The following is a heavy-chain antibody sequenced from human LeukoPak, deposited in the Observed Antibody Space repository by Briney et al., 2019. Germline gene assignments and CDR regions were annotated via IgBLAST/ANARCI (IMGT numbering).Heavy chain of an antibody. CDR3: AKAEHGDYETFQH. D-gene: IGHD4-17*01. CDR2: ISGSGGST. CDR1: GFTFSSYA. J-gene: IGHJ1*01. V-gene: IGHV3-23*01. Sequence: GGSLRLSCAASGFTFSSYAMSWVRQAPGKGLEWVSAISGSGGSTYYADSVRGRFTISRDNSKNTLYLQMNSLRAEDTAVYYCAKAEHGDYETFQHWGQGTLVTVSS.